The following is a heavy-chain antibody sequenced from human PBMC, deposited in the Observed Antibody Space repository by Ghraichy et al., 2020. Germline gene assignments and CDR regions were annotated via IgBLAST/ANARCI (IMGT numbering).Heavy chain of an antibody. D-gene: IGHD2-15*01. V-gene: IGHV4-39*01. J-gene: IGHJ5*02. CDR2: IYYSGST. CDR1: GGSISSSSYY. Sequence: SETLSLTCTVSGGSISSSSYYWGWIRQPPGKGLEWIGSIYYSGSTYYNPSLKSRVTISVDTSKNQFSLKLSSVTAADTAVYYCAGHGGIERYCSGGSCINWFDPWGQGTLVTVSS. CDR3: AGHGGIERYCSGGSCINWFDP.